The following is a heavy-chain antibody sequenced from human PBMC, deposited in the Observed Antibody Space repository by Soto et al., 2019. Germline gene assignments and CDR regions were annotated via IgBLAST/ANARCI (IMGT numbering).Heavy chain of an antibody. Sequence: EVQLVESGGGLVQPGGSLRLSCAASGFTFSNYWMYWVRQAPGKGLVWVSRINSDGSVSSYADSVKGRLTISRDNVKNTLYLQMDGLRAEDTAVYYCARGYCVGGTCYSLAGSFYYYMDVWGKGTTVTVFS. CDR3: ARGYCVGGTCYSLAGSFYYYMDV. CDR2: INSDGSVS. CDR1: GFTFSNYW. D-gene: IGHD2-15*01. J-gene: IGHJ6*03. V-gene: IGHV3-74*01.